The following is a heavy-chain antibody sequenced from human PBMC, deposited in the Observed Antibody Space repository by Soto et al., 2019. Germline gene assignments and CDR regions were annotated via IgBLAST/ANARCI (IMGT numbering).Heavy chain of an antibody. V-gene: IGHV4-34*01. D-gene: IGHD2-8*02. CDR2: INHSGST. CDR1: GGSCSGYY. J-gene: IGHJ4*02. Sequence: SETLSLTCAVYGGSCSGYYWSWIRQPPGTGLEWIGEINHSGSTNYNPSLKSRVTISVDTSKNQFSLKLTSVTAADTAVYYCARDKITGLFDYWGQGTLVTVS. CDR3: ARDKITGLFDY.